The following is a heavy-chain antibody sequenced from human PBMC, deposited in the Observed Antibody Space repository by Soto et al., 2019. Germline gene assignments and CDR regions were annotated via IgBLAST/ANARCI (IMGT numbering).Heavy chain of an antibody. CDR1: GYTFTSYD. Sequence: ASVKVSCKASGYTFTSYDINWVRQATGQGPEWMGWMSPNTGTIVYAQKFQGRVTMTRNTSTSTAYMTLSSLRSEDTAVYYCARDRPGIKTYEAFDMWGQGTPVTVSS. CDR2: MSPNTGTI. V-gene: IGHV1-8*01. CDR3: ARDRPGIKTYEAFDM. J-gene: IGHJ3*02. D-gene: IGHD1-20*01.